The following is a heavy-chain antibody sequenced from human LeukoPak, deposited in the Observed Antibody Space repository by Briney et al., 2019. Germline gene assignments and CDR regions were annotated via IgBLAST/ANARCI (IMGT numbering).Heavy chain of an antibody. D-gene: IGHD6-19*01. CDR3: AKKRVAVAGTHYFDY. CDR2: IWYDGTNK. J-gene: IGHJ4*02. Sequence: GGSLRLSCAASGFTFSSYGMHWVRQAPGKGLEWVAVIWYDGTNKYYTDSVKGRFTISRDNSKNTLYLQMNSLRAEDTAVYYCAKKRVAVAGTHYFDYWGQGTLVTVSS. V-gene: IGHV3-33*06. CDR1: GFTFSSYG.